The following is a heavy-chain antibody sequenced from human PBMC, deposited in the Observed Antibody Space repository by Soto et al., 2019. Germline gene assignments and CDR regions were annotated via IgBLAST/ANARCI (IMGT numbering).Heavy chain of an antibody. CDR1: GFTVSSNY. Sequence: GGSLRLSCAASGFTVSSNYMSWVRQAPGKGLEWVSVIYSGGSTYYADSVKGRFTISRDNSKNTLYLQMNSLRAEDTAVYYCARDQFDNLYYYYGMDVWGQGTTVPVSS. CDR2: IYSGGST. CDR3: ARDQFDNLYYYYGMDV. V-gene: IGHV3-53*01. D-gene: IGHD1-20*01. J-gene: IGHJ6*02.